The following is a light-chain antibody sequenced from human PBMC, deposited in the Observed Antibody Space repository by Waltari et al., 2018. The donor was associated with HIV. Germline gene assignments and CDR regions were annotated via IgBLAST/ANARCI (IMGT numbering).Light chain of an antibody. CDR3: QQTYSVSIT. CDR2: GVS. J-gene: IGKJ5*01. V-gene: IGKV1-39*01. CDR1: QHIKTF. Sequence: LSASLGDKVTITCRASQHIKTFLNWYQVRPGKAPRVLVYGVSSLPTGVPSRFTGDGSGSDFTLTINNLQPEDFASYFCQQTYSVSITFGPGTRLEI.